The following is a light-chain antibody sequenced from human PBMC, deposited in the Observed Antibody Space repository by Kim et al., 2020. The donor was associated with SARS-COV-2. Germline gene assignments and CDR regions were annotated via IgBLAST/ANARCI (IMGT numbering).Light chain of an antibody. CDR3: QKYNSAPRT. CDR2: AAS. CDR1: QGISNY. J-gene: IGKJ1*01. V-gene: IGKV1-27*01. Sequence: ASVGDRVTITCRASQGISNYLAWYQQKPGTVPKLLIYAASTLQSGVPSRFSGSGSGTDFTLTISSLQPEDVATYYCQKYNSAPRTFGQGTKVDI.